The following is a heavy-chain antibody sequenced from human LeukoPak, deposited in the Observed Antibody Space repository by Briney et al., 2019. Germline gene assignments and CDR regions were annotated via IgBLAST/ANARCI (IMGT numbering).Heavy chain of an antibody. CDR1: GYTFTGYY. D-gene: IGHD1-26*01. J-gene: IGHJ3*02. CDR3: ARGYQRHRDAFDI. Sequence: ASVKVSCKASGYTFTGYYMHWVRQAPGQGLEWMGWINPNSGGTDYAQKFQGRVTMTRDTSISTAYMELSRLRSDDTAVYYCARGYQRHRDAFDIWGQGTMVTVSS. V-gene: IGHV1-2*02. CDR2: INPNSGGT.